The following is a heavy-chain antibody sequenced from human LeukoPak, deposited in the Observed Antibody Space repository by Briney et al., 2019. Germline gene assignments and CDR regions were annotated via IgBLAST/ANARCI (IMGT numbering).Heavy chain of an antibody. D-gene: IGHD6-13*01. CDR2: IYYSGST. J-gene: IGHJ4*02. CDR1: GGSISSYY. CDR3: ARRSSISSRPTFDY. Sequence: SETLSLTCTVSGGSISSYYWSWIRQPPGKGLEWIGYIYYSGSTNYNPSLKSRVTISVDTSKNQFSLKLSSVTAADTAVYFCARRSSISSRPTFDYWGRGMLVTVSS. V-gene: IGHV4-59*12.